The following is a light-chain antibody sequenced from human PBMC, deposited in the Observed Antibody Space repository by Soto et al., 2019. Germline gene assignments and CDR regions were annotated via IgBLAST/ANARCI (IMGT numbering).Light chain of an antibody. V-gene: IGKV3-15*01. CDR1: QSVSSN. CDR2: DAS. Sequence: EIVMTQSPDTLSVSPGARAPLSCRASQSVSSNLAWYPQKPGQAPRLLIYDASTRATGIPARFSGSGSGTEFTLTISSLQSEDFAVYYCQQYNNWPPKTFGQGTKVDIK. CDR3: QQYNNWPPKT. J-gene: IGKJ1*01.